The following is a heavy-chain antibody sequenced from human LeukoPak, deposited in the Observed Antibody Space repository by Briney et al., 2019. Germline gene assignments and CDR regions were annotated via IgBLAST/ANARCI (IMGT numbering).Heavy chain of an antibody. J-gene: IGHJ4*02. V-gene: IGHV6-1*01. CDR3: ARVSKGVLDY. CDR2: TYYRSKWYN. D-gene: IGHD3-16*01. Sequence: SQTLSLTCAISGDSVSSNSAAWHWIRQSPSRGLEWLGRTYYRSKWYNVYAVSVKSRVTINPGTSKNQFSLQLNSVTPEDTAVYYCARVSKGVLDYWGQGTLVTVSS. CDR1: GDSVSSNSAA.